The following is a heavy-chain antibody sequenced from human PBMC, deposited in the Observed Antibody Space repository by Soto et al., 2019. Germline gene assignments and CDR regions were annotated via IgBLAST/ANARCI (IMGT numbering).Heavy chain of an antibody. Sequence: SETLSLTCAVSGGSISSSNWWSWVRQPPGKGLEWIGGIYYSGSIKYNPSLKSRLTMFVDTSKNQFSLKLSSVTAADTAVYYCVRHAQWIIRAYWGQGSLVTVSS. CDR3: VRHAQWIIRAY. D-gene: IGHD5-12*01. CDR1: GGSISSSNW. V-gene: IGHV4-4*02. J-gene: IGHJ4*02. CDR2: IYYSGSI.